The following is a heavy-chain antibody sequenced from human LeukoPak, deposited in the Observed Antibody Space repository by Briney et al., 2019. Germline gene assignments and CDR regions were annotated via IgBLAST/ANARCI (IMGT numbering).Heavy chain of an antibody. CDR2: INLNSGGT. D-gene: IGHD6-13*01. J-gene: IGHJ3*02. V-gene: IGHV1-2*02. CDR1: GFPFSRYY. CDR3: VTSTGYSTSWGAFDI. Sequence: ASVKVSCKAAGFPFSRYYLHWVRQVPGQGLEWMAWINLNSGGTYYAQNFQGRVTMTRDTSISTAYMDLSRLTSDDTAVYYCVTSTGYSTSWGAFDIWGQGTMVTVSS.